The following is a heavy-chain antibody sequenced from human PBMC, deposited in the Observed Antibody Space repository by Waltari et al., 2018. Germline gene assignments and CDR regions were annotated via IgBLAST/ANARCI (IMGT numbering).Heavy chain of an antibody. J-gene: IGHJ3*02. Sequence: EVQLMESGGGLVQPGGSLRLSCVASGLAVRTSFMSWVRQAPGKGLEWVSAIFSGDTTYYTDSVKGRFSTSRDNSKNTLFLQMNSLRAEDTAVYYCARVARGTLYDAFDIWGQGTIVTVSS. CDR2: IFSGDTT. V-gene: IGHV3-66*01. CDR1: GLAVRTSF. CDR3: ARVARGTLYDAFDI. D-gene: IGHD1-26*01.